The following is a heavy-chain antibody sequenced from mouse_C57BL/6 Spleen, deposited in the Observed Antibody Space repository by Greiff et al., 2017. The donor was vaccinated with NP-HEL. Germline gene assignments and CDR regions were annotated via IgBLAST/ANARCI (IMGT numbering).Heavy chain of an antibody. V-gene: IGHV1-50*01. J-gene: IGHJ2*01. CDR1: GYTFTSYW. D-gene: IGHD4-1*01. CDR2: IDPSDSYT. CDR3: ASWDEDY. Sequence: QVQLQQPGAELVKPGASVKLSCKASGYTFTSYWMQWVKQRPGQGLEWIGEIDPSDSYTNYNQKFKGQATLTVDTSSSTAYMQLSSLTSEDSAVYYCASWDEDYLGQVTTLTVSS.